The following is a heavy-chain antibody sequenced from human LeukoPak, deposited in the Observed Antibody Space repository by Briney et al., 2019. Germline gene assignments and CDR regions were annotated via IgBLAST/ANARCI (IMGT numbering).Heavy chain of an antibody. CDR2: IKKQSDGGKV. CDR1: EFTFKTYT. D-gene: IGHD1-14*01. J-gene: IGHJ4*02. CDR3: TTYNTYSYYFEY. Sequence: GRSLRLSCAAAEFTFKTYTMIWARQAPGKGLEWVGRIKKQSDGGKVEYAAPVKGRFTISRDDSRNTLYLQMNSLKNEDTGVYYCTTYNTYSYYFEYWGQGTLVTVSS. V-gene: IGHV3-15*01.